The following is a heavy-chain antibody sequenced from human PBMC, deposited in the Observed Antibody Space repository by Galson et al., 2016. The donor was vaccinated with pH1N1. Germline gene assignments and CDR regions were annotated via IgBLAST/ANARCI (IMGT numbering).Heavy chain of an antibody. CDR3: ARQNEGALDV. Sequence: QSGAEVKKPGESLKISCKASGYSFTTHWIGWVRQMPGKGLEWMGIIYAGDSGARYSPSLKGQVSFSVDKSITTADLQWRSLKASDTAIYYCARQNEGALDVWGQGTTVTVSS. CDR2: IYAGDSGA. D-gene: IGHD1-1*01. CDR1: GYSFTTHW. J-gene: IGHJ6*02. V-gene: IGHV5-51*01.